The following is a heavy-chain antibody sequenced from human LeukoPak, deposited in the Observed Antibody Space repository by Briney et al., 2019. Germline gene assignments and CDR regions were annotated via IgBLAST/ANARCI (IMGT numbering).Heavy chain of an antibody. CDR2: ISYDGSNK. D-gene: IGHD3-16*01. Sequence: PGGSLRLSCAASGFTFSSYGMHWVRQAPGKGLEWVGVISYDGSNKYYADSVKGRFTISRDNSKNTLYLQMNSLRAEDTAVYYCAKELGDDGYYYYYGMDVWGKGTTVTVSS. CDR3: AKELGDDGYYYYYGMDV. CDR1: GFTFSSYG. V-gene: IGHV3-30*18. J-gene: IGHJ6*04.